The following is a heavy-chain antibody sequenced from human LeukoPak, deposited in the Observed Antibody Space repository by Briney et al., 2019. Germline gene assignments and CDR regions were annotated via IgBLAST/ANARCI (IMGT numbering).Heavy chain of an antibody. CDR3: ERIPTDVVHRWGPGGAFHN. D-gene: IGHD2-2*01. V-gene: IGHV3-48*01. J-gene: IGHJ3*02. Sequence: GGSLRLSCAASGVTFSSYIMNWVRQAPGKGLEWVSYISGSISTTYYADSVKSRFTISRDNTKNTLYLQINSLRAENTAVYYFERIPTDVVHRWGPGGAFHNWGQGTLVTVSS. CDR1: GVTFSSYI. CDR2: ISGSISTT.